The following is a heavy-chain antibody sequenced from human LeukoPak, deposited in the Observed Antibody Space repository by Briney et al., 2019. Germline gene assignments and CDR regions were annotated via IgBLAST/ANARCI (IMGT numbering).Heavy chain of an antibody. V-gene: IGHV3-7*01. Sequence: PGGSLRLSCAASGFTFNSYWMSWVRQAPGKGLERVANIKQDGSEKYYVDSVKGRFTISRDNAKNSLYLQMNSLRAEDTAVYYCARVPAYIVGATHYYFDYWGQGTLVTVSS. J-gene: IGHJ4*02. CDR1: GFTFNSYW. D-gene: IGHD1-26*01. CDR3: ARVPAYIVGATHYYFDY. CDR2: IKQDGSEK.